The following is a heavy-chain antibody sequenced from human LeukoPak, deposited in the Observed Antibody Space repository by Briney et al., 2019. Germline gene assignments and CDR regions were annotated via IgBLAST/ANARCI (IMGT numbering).Heavy chain of an antibody. D-gene: IGHD1-1*01. V-gene: IGHV3-30*03. J-gene: IGHJ4*02. Sequence: GGSLRLSCAASGLTFRNYGMHWVRRAPGKGLEWVAIISYDGSNKYYADSVRGRFTISKDNSRNTLYLQMNSLRAEDTAVYYCASHRGDYATGYFDYWGQGTLVTVSS. CDR3: ASHRGDYATGYFDY. CDR1: GLTFRNYG. CDR2: ISYDGSNK.